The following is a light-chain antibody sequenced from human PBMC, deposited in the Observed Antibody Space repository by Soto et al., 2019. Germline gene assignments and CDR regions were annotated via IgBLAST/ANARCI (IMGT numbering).Light chain of an antibody. CDR1: QTVSNNY. CDR2: GAS. J-gene: IGKJ5*01. V-gene: IGKV3-20*01. CDR3: QQYDGPPTT. Sequence: EIVLTQSPGTLSLSPGDRATLSCRASQTVSNNYLAWCQQKPGQAHSVIMYGASRRATGIPDRFSGGGSGTDFTLTISRLEPEDFAVYFCQQYDGPPTTFGQGTRLEIK.